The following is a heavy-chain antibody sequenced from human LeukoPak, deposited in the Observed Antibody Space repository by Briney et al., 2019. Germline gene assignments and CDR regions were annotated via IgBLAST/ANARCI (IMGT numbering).Heavy chain of an antibody. CDR3: ARDRDSLGYCSSTSCSDY. J-gene: IGHJ4*02. V-gene: IGHV4-38-2*02. Sequence: PSETLSLTCTVSGYSIGSGYYWGWIRQPPGKGLEWIGSIYHSGSTYYNPSLKSRVTISVDTSKNQFSLKLSSVTAADTAVYYCARDRDSLGYCSSTSCSDYWGQGTLVTVSS. D-gene: IGHD2-2*01. CDR2: IYHSGST. CDR1: GYSIGSGYY.